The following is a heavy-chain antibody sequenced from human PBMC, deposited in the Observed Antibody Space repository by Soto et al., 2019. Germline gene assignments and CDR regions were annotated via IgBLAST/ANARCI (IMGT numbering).Heavy chain of an antibody. CDR2: ISDSGDRT. CDR1: GFTLSMSA. V-gene: IGHV3-23*01. J-gene: IGHJ3*01. D-gene: IGHD3-16*02. Sequence: EVQLMESGGGLVQPGGSLRLSCASSGFTLSMSAVNWVRQAPGKGLEWVSYISDSGDRTYYADSVKGRFTISRDRSKNRGSLQMDGLRAEDTAVYYCAKDRGIIVKAGDAFDVWGQGTKVTVSS. CDR3: AKDRGIIVKAGDAFDV.